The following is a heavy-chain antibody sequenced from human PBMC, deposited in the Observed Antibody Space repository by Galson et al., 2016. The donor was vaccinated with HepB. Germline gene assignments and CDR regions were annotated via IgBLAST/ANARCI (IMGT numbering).Heavy chain of an antibody. CDR3: ARTLFSSGSYWYLDY. D-gene: IGHD1-26*01. CDR2: ISSSSSTI. Sequence: SLRLSCAASGFTFSRYTMNWVRQAPGKGLEWVSYISSSSSTIYYADSVKGRFTISRDNAKNSLYLQVNSLRDEDTAVYYCARTLFSSGSYWYLDYWGQGTLVTVSS. CDR1: GFTFSRYT. J-gene: IGHJ4*02. V-gene: IGHV3-48*02.